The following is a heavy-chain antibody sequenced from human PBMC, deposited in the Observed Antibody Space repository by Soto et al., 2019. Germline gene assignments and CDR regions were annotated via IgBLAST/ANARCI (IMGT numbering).Heavy chain of an antibody. D-gene: IGHD6-19*01. CDR1: GFTFSDYA. CDR2: VSHDGRNT. V-gene: IGHV3-30*18. CDR3: AKGGRQWLVTSDFNY. Sequence: VPLVESGGGVVQPGRSLRLSCAASGFTFSDYAMHWVRQAPGKGLEWVAVVSHDGRNTHYADSVKGRFTISRDSSKSTVSLEMTSLRAEDKAVYYCAKGGRQWLVTSDFNYWGQGALVTVSS. J-gene: IGHJ4*02.